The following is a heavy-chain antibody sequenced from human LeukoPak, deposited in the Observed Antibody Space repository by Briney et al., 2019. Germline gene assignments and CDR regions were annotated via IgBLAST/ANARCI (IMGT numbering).Heavy chain of an antibody. J-gene: IGHJ4*02. Sequence: TGGSLRLSCAASGFTFSSYAMSWVRQAPGKGLEWVSAISGSGGSTYYADSVKGRFPISRDNSKNTLYLQMNSLRAEDTAVYYCANSPLGYNTNWGQGTLVTVSS. CDR1: GFTFSSYA. CDR2: ISGSGGST. D-gene: IGHD5-24*01. V-gene: IGHV3-23*01. CDR3: ANSPLGYNTN.